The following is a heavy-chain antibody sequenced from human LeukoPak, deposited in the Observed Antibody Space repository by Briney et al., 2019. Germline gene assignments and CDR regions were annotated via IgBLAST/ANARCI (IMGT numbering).Heavy chain of an antibody. J-gene: IGHJ1*01. CDR3: ARDRYFQC. D-gene: IGHD1-14*01. CDR2: IKQDGSEK. V-gene: IGHV3-7*01. CDR1: GFTFSSYW. Sequence: GGSLRLSCAASGFTFSSYWMSWVRQAPGKGLEWVANIKQDGSEKHCVDSVKGRFTISRDNAKNSLHLQMNSLRAEDTALYYCARDRYFQCWGQGTLVTVSS.